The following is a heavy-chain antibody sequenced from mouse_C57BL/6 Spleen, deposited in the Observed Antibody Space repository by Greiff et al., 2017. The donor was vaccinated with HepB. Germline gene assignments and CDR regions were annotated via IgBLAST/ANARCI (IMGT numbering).Heavy chain of an antibody. CDR3: AKSGYGKGYWYFGD. D-gene: IGHD2-1*01. Sequence: VQLQQPGAELVRPGTSVKLSCKASGYTFTSYWMHWVKQRPGQGLEWIGVIDPSDSYTNYNQKFKGKATLTVDTSSSTAYMQLSSLASEDSAVYECAKSGYGKGYWYFGDWGTGTTVTVSS. J-gene: IGHJ1*03. CDR2: IDPSDSYT. CDR1: GYTFTSYW. V-gene: IGHV1-59*01.